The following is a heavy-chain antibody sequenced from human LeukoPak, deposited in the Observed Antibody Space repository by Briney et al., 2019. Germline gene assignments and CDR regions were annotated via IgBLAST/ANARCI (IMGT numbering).Heavy chain of an antibody. CDR2: IYTSGST. CDR1: GGSISSYY. V-gene: IGHV4-4*07. Sequence: PSETLSLTCTVSGGSISSYYWSWIRQPAGKGLEWIGRIYTSGSTNYNPSLKSRVTMSVDTSKNQFSLKLSSVTAADTAVYYCAREKDSSGWYPSIFDYWGQGTLVTASS. D-gene: IGHD6-19*01. CDR3: AREKDSSGWYPSIFDY. J-gene: IGHJ4*02.